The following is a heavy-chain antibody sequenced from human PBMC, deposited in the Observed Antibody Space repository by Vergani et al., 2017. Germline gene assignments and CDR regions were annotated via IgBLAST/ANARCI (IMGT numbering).Heavy chain of an antibody. CDR3: ARDVSVGPDY. CDR2: IKQDGSVK. CDR1: GFTFSSYW. D-gene: IGHD4-23*01. Sequence: VHLVESGGGVVQPGTSLRLSCAASGFTFSSYWMTWVRQAPGKGLEWVANIKQDGSVKYYVDSVKGRFTISRDNAKNSLYLQMNSLRAEDTAVYYCARDVSVGPDYWGQGTLVTVSS. J-gene: IGHJ4*02. V-gene: IGHV3-7*01.